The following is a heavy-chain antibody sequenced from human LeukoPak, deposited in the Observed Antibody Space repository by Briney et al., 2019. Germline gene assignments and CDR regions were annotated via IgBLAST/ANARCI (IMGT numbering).Heavy chain of an antibody. CDR3: AKDDMFLALYSSSPTYFDY. CDR1: GFTFSSYA. CDR2: ISGSGGST. V-gene: IGHV3-23*01. J-gene: IGHJ4*02. Sequence: PGGSLRLSCAASGFTFSSYAMSWVRQAPGKGLEWVSAISGSGGSTYYADSVKGRFTISRDNSKNTLYLQMNSLRAEDTAVYYCAKDDMFLALYSSSPTYFDYWGQGTLVTVSS. D-gene: IGHD6-6*01.